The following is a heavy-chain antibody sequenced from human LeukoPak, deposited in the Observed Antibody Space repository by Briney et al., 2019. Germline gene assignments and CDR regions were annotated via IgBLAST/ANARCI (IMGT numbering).Heavy chain of an antibody. V-gene: IGHV4-59*01. CDR2: IYYSGSA. CDR3: ARERGGHRTGQLDQ. CDR1: GDSIRSSY. Sequence: SETLSLTCTVSGDSIRSSYWSWIRQPPGETLEWVGYIYYSGSANYNPSLKDRVSMSVDTSKNQLSLRLNSVTAADTAIYYCARERGGHRTGQLDQCGQGILVTVSS. J-gene: IGHJ5*02. D-gene: IGHD1-1*01.